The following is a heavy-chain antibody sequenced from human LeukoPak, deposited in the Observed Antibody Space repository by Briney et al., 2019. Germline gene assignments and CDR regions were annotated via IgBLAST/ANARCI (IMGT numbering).Heavy chain of an antibody. J-gene: IGHJ4*02. D-gene: IGHD3-3*01. CDR3: ARDRWREGSVDY. V-gene: IGHV3-74*01. CDR2: INSDGTST. Sequence: GGSLRLSCAASGFTFSTYWMHCVRHAPGKGLVWVSRINSDGTSTSYADSVKGRFTISRDNAKNTLYLQMNSLRAEDTAVYYCARDRWREGSVDYWGQGTLVTVSS. CDR1: GFTFSTYW.